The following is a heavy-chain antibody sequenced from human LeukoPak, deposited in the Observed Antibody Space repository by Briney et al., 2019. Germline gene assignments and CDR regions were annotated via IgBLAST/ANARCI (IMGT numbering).Heavy chain of an antibody. CDR3: ARDRIIMAVSLFDY. D-gene: IGHD3-10*01. CDR1: GFTFSNYG. J-gene: IGHJ4*02. V-gene: IGHV3-30*02. Sequence: GALRLSCAASGFTFSNYGMYWVRQAPGKGLEWVAFIRYDGSNKYYADSVKGRFTISRDNSKNRLSLQMISLRAEDTAVYYCARDRIIMAVSLFDYWGQGTLVTVSS. CDR2: IRYDGSNK.